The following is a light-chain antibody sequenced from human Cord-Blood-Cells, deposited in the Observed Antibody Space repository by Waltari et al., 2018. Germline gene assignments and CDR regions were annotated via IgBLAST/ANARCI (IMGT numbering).Light chain of an antibody. CDR3: YSAADNSWV. Sequence: SYELTQPSSVSVSPGQTARITCSGDVLAKKYARWFQQKPGQAPGLVIYKASERPSGSPERFSGSSSGTTVTLTISGAQVEDEADYYCYSAADNSWVFGGGTKLTVL. V-gene: IGLV3-27*01. CDR1: VLAKKY. CDR2: KAS. J-gene: IGLJ3*02.